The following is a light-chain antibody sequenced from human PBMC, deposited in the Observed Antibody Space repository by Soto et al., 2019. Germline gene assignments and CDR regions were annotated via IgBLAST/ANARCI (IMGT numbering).Light chain of an antibody. CDR2: AAS. CDR3: QQYQSSPLP. CDR1: QHVSSH. J-gene: IGKJ2*01. V-gene: IGKV3-15*01. Sequence: EIVMTQSPATLSVSPGEGATLSCRANQHVSSHLAWYQHKPGQAPRLLIHAASRRAPGIPARFSGSGSGTEFTLTITSLQSEDFAVYYCQQYQSSPLPFGQGTKLEIK.